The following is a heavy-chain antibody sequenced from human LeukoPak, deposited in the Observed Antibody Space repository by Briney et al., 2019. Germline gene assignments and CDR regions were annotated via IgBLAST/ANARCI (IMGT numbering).Heavy chain of an antibody. CDR3: ASRKLGNDY. CDR1: GGSFSGYY. Sequence: SETLSLTCAVYGGSFSGYYWSWIRQPPGKGLEWIGEINHSGSTNYNPSLKSRVTISADTSKNQFSLKLSSVTAADTAVYYCASRKLGNDYWGQGTLVTVSS. CDR2: INHSGST. V-gene: IGHV4-34*01. J-gene: IGHJ4*02. D-gene: IGHD7-27*01.